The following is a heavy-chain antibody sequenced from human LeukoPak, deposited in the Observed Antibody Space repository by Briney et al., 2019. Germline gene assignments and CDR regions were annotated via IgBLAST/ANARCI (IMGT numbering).Heavy chain of an antibody. CDR3: ATDGAGFDT. V-gene: IGHV3-23*01. J-gene: IGHJ5*02. CDR1: GFTFSSYA. CDR2: ISGSGGST. Sequence: PGGSLRLSCAASGFTFSSYAMSWVRQAPGKGLEWVSAISGSGGSTYYADSVKGRFTISRDNAKESLYLEMNNLRAEDTAVYYCATDGAGFDTWGQGVLVTVSS.